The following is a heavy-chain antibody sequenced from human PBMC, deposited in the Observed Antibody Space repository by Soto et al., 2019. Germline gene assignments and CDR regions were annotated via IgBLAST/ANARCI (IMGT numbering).Heavy chain of an antibody. CDR3: ARDGYIPSHYYDSSGYYAPSDY. D-gene: IGHD3-22*01. J-gene: IGHJ4*02. Sequence: GGSLRLSCAASGFTFSSYAMSWVRQAPGKGLEWVSVISYGGSNKYYADSVKGRFTISRDNSKNTLYLQMNSLRAEDTAVYYCARDGYIPSHYYDSSGYYAPSDYWGQGTLVTVSS. CDR1: GFTFSSYA. CDR2: ISYGGSNK. V-gene: IGHV3-30-3*01.